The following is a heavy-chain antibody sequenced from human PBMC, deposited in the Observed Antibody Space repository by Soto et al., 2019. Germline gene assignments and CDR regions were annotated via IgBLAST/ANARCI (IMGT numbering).Heavy chain of an antibody. CDR2: LSGSGETT. CDR1: GFSYNNYA. V-gene: IGHV3-23*01. Sequence: EVQLLESGGGLVLPGESRRLSCAASGFSYNNYAMNWVRQAPGKGLEWVSSLSGSGETTYYADSVAGRFTISRDNSRNTLFLPMNSLSADDTAIYYCAKSSRQLTHEVPYFYGMDAWGQGTTVIVSS. D-gene: IGHD2-2*01. CDR3: AKSSRQLTHEVPYFYGMDA. J-gene: IGHJ6*02.